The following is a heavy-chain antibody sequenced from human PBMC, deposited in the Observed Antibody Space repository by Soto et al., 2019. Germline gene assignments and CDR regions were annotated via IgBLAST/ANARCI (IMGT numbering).Heavy chain of an antibody. Sequence: ASVKVSCKVSGYTLTELSMHWVRQAPGKGLEWMGGFDPYDGNTIYAQKFQGRVTMTTDTSTSTAYMELRSLRSDDTAVYYCVRDRGYSGYDRWFDPWGQGTLVTVSS. J-gene: IGHJ5*02. V-gene: IGHV1-24*01. CDR1: GYTLTELS. CDR3: VRDRGYSGYDRWFDP. D-gene: IGHD5-12*01. CDR2: FDPYDGNT.